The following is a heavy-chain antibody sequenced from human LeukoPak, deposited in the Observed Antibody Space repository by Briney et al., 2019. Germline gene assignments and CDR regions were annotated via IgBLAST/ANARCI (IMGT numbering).Heavy chain of an antibody. CDR2: ISYDGSNK. CDR3: ARVGCSSTSCYTPFDY. Sequence: GGSLRLSCAASGFTFSSYAMHWVRQAPGKGLEWVAVISYDGSNKYYADSVKGRFTISRDNSKNTLYLQMNSLRAEDTAVYYCARVGCSSTSCYTPFDYWGQGTLVTVSS. V-gene: IGHV3-30-3*01. D-gene: IGHD2-2*02. CDR1: GFTFSSYA. J-gene: IGHJ4*02.